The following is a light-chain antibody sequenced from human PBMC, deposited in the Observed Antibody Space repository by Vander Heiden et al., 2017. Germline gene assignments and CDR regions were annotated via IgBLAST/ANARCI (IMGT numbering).Light chain of an antibody. CDR1: QSISSY. CDR2: AAS. CDR3: QQSYSTRFT. Sequence: DIQMTQSPSSLSASVGDRVTITCRASQSISSYLNWYQQKPGKAPKLLIYAASSLQSGVPSRFSGSGSGTDFTLTISILQPEDFATYYCQQSYSTRFTFGPGTKVDIK. J-gene: IGKJ3*01. V-gene: IGKV1-39*01.